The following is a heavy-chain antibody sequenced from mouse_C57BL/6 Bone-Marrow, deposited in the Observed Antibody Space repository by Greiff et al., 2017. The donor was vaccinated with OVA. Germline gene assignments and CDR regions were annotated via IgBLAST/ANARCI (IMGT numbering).Heavy chain of an antibody. V-gene: IGHV1-69*01. D-gene: IGHD2-4*01. CDR1: GYTFTSYW. Sequence: QVQLQQPGAELVMPGASVKLSCKASGYTFTSYWMHWVKQRPGQGLESIGEIDPSDSYTNYNQKFKGKSTLTVDKSSSTAYMQLSSLTSEDSAVYYCARGIYYDYDWFAYWGQGTLVTVSA. CDR3: ARGIYYDYDWFAY. J-gene: IGHJ3*01. CDR2: IDPSDSYT.